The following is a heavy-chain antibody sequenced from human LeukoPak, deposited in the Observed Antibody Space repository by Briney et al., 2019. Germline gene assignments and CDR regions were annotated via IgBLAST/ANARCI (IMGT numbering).Heavy chain of an antibody. CDR3: ARGPLWFGELLYGAYFDY. J-gene: IGHJ4*02. Sequence: SETLSLTCAVSGGSISSSNWWSWVRQPPGKGLEWIGEIYHSGSTNYNPSLKSRVTISVDKSKNQFSLKLSSVTAADTAVYYCARGPLWFGELLYGAYFDYWGQGTQVTVSS. CDR2: IYHSGST. V-gene: IGHV4-4*02. D-gene: IGHD3-10*01. CDR1: GGSISSSNW.